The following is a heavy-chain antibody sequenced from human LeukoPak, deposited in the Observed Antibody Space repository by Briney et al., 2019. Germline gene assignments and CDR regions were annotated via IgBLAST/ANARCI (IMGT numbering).Heavy chain of an antibody. D-gene: IGHD3-10*01. J-gene: IGHJ6*03. CDR3: ARRGGYYGSVIYYYYYYYMDV. CDR2: INHSGST. Sequence: SETLSLTCAVYGGSFSGYYWSWIRQPPGRGLEWIGEINHSGSTNYNPSLKSRVTISVDTSKNQFSLKLSSVTAADTAVYYCARRGGYYGSVIYYYYYYYMDVWGKGTTVTVSS. CDR1: GGSFSGYY. V-gene: IGHV4-34*01.